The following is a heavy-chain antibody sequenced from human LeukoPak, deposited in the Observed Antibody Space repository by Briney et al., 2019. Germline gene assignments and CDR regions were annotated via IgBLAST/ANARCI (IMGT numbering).Heavy chain of an antibody. Sequence: ASVKVSRKASGYTFTSYDINWVRQATGQGLEWMGWMNPNSGNTGYAQKFQGRVTITRNTSISTAYMELSSLRSEDTAVYYCARARTTVTTRYYYYYYMDVWGKGTTVTVSS. V-gene: IGHV1-8*03. J-gene: IGHJ6*03. D-gene: IGHD4-17*01. CDR1: GYTFTSYD. CDR3: ARARTTVTTRYYYYYYMDV. CDR2: MNPNSGNT.